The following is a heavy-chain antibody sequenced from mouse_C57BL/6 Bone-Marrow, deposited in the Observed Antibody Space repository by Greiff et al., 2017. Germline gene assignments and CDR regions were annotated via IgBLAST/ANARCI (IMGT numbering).Heavy chain of an antibody. D-gene: IGHD2-3*01. CDR3: ARRDGYYYFDY. Sequence: QVQLQQSGADLVKPAPSVSMSCSVSGYTFTTYPLEWMKQNHGKSLEWIGNFHPYNDDTKYNEKFKGKATFIVEQSSSTLYLELSRLTSDESAVYYFARRDGYYYFDYWGQGTTLTVSS. CDR1: GYTFTTYP. CDR2: FHPYNDDT. J-gene: IGHJ2*01. V-gene: IGHV1-47*01.